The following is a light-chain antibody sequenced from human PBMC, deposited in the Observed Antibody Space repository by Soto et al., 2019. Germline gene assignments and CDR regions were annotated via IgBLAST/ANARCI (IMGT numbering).Light chain of an antibody. J-gene: IGKJ1*01. CDR3: QLYSNSGT. CDR1: QAVSSTY. Sequence: EIVLTQSPDTLSLSPGERATLSCRASQAVSSTYLAWYQQRLGQAPRLLIFGASSRATGIPDRFSGSGSGTDFTLSTSRLEPEDFAVYYCQLYSNSGTFGQGTKVDIK. V-gene: IGKV3-20*01. CDR2: GAS.